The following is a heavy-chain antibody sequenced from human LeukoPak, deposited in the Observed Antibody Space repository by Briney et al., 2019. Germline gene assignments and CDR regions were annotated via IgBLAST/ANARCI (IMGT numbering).Heavy chain of an antibody. V-gene: IGHV3-21*01. CDR3: AKPHFDD. CDR1: GFTFSSYS. Sequence: GGSLRLSCAASGFTFSSYSMNWVRQAPGKGLEWVSSISTSSSYIHYADSVKGRFTISRDNAKNSLYLQMNSLRAGDTAVYYCAKPHFDDWGQGTLVTVSS. CDR2: ISTSSSYI. J-gene: IGHJ4*02.